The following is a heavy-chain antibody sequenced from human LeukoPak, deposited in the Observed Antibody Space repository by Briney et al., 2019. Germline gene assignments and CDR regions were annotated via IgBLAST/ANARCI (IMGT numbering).Heavy chain of an antibody. CDR2: ISSSGSTI. CDR3: ARSRPYYYYGMDV. CDR1: GFTFSSYE. Sequence: GGSLRLSCAASGFTFSSYEMNWVRQAPGKGLEWVSYISSSGSTIYYADSVKGRFTISRENAKNSLYLQMNSLRAEDTAVYYCARSRPYYYYGMDVWGQGTTVTVSS. J-gene: IGHJ6*02. V-gene: IGHV3-48*03.